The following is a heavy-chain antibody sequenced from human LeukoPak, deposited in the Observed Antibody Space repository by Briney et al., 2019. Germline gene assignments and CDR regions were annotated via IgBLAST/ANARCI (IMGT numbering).Heavy chain of an antibody. J-gene: IGHJ4*02. CDR3: ARLLENYYDSSGYYFDY. CDR1: GGSISSYY. D-gene: IGHD3-22*01. Sequence: SETRSLTCTVSGGSISSYYWSWIRQPPGEGLEWIGYIYYSGSTNYNPSLKSRVTISVDTSKNQFSLKLSSVTAADTAVYYCARLLENYYDSSGYYFDYWGQGTLVTVSS. V-gene: IGHV4-59*08. CDR2: IYYSGST.